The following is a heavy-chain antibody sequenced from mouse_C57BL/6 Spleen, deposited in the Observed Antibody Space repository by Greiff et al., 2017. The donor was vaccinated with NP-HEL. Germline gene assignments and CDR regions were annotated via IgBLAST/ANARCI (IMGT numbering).Heavy chain of an antibody. Sequence: VQLQQSGAELVKPGASVKISCKASGYAFSSYWMNWVKQRPGKGLEWIGQIYPGDGDTNYNGKFKGKATLTADNSSSTAYMQLSSLTSEDSAVYFCARSEGLRGYCDVWGTGTTVTVSS. CDR3: ARSEGLRGYCDV. CDR1: GYAFSSYW. CDR2: IYPGDGDT. D-gene: IGHD2-4*01. V-gene: IGHV1-80*01. J-gene: IGHJ1*03.